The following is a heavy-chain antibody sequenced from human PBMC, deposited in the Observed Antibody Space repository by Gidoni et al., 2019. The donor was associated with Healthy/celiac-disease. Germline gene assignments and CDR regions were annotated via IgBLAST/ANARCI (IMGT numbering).Heavy chain of an antibody. J-gene: IGHJ6*03. CDR1: GFTFSSYW. Sequence: EVQLVESGGGLVQPGGSLRLSCAASGFTFSSYWMHWVRQAPGKGLVWVSRINSDGGSTSYADSVKGRFTIARDNAKNTLYLQMNSLRAEDTAVYYCARERSLWLRFYMDVWGKGTTVTVSS. CDR3: ARERSLWLRFYMDV. CDR2: INSDGGST. D-gene: IGHD5-12*01. V-gene: IGHV3-74*01.